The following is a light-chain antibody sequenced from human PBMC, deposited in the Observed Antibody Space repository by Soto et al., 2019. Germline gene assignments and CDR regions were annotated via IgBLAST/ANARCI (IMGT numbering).Light chain of an antibody. J-gene: IGKJ1*01. V-gene: IGKV3-15*01. Sequence: EIVMTQSPATLSVSPGESATLSCRASQSISSSKLAWYQQNPGQAPRLLMYGASNRATGIPARFSGRGARKEFTLTISSLQSEDFAVYYCQQYNEWSRTFGQGTKVDIK. CDR3: QQYNEWSRT. CDR1: QSISSS. CDR2: GAS.